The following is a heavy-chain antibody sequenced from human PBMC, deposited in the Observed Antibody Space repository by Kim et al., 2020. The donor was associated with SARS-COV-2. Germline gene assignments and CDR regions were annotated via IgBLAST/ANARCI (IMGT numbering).Heavy chain of an antibody. J-gene: IGHJ4*02. D-gene: IGHD4-17*01. CDR3: ARGNFYGDYLNY. V-gene: IGHV4-31*02. Sequence: SYNPSLKSRVTISVDTSKNQFSLKLSSVTAADTAVYYCARGNFYGDYLNYWGQGTLVTVSS.